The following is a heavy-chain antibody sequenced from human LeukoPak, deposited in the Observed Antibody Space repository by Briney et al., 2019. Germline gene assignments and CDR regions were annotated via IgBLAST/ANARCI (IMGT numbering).Heavy chain of an antibody. CDR1: GYTFTSYG. V-gene: IGHV1-8*03. Sequence: ASVKVSCKASGYTFTSYGINWVRQATGQGLEWMGWMNPNSGNTGYAQKFQGRVTITRNTSISTAYMELSSLRSEDTAVYYCARGPPHYDFWSGYSYADYWGQGTLVTVSS. J-gene: IGHJ4*02. D-gene: IGHD3-3*01. CDR3: ARGPPHYDFWSGYSYADY. CDR2: MNPNSGNT.